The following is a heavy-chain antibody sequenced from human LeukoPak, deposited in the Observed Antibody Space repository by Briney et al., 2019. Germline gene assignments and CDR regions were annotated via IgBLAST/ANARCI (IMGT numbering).Heavy chain of an antibody. CDR2: ISAYNGNT. D-gene: IGHD3-10*01. Sequence: ASVKVSCKASGYTFTSYGISWVRQAPGQGLEWMGWISAYNGNTNYAQKLQGRVTMTTDTSTSTAYMELRSLRSDDTAVYYCARMVQGVMKLYYFDYWGQGTLVTVSS. J-gene: IGHJ4*02. CDR3: ARMVQGVMKLYYFDY. V-gene: IGHV1-18*01. CDR1: GYTFTSYG.